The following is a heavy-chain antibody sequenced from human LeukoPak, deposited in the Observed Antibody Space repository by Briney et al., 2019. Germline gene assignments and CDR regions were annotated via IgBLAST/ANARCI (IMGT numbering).Heavy chain of an antibody. V-gene: IGHV4-30-4*01. J-gene: IGHJ6*02. Sequence: SETLSLTCTVSGGSISNGDYYWSWIRQPPGKGLEWIGYIYYSGSTYYNPSLKSRLTISVDTSENQFSLKLSSVTAADTAVYYCARDQGRSSSWHPMFSSSLATRSMDVWGQGTTVTVSS. CDR3: ARDQGRSSSWHPMFSSSLATRSMDV. CDR1: GGSISNGDYY. D-gene: IGHD6-13*01. CDR2: IYYSGST.